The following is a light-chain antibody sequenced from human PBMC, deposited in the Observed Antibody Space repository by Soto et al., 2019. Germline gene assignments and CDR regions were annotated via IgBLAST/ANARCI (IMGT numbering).Light chain of an antibody. V-gene: IGLV2-14*01. CDR1: SSDVGRYNY. J-gene: IGLJ1*01. Sequence: QSVLTQPASVSGSPGQSITISCTGTSSDVGRYNYVSWYQHHPGKAPKLLIYEVTKRPSGVSNRFSGSKSGNTASLTISGPQADDEADYYCSSYTTDSTYVFGSGTKVTVL. CDR3: SSYTTDSTYV. CDR2: EVT.